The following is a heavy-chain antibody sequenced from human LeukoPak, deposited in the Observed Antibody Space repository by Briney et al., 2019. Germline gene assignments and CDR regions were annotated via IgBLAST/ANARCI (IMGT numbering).Heavy chain of an antibody. V-gene: IGHV1-8*03. CDR1: GYTFTNHD. CDR2: MNPNSGNT. Sequence: ASVKVSCKASGYTFTNHDINWVRQAPGQGLEWMGWMNPNSGNTGYSQKFQGRLTITRDTSISTAYMELSSLRSDDTAVYYCVRMTVRGVISPWGQGTRVTVSS. D-gene: IGHD3-10*01. J-gene: IGHJ5*02. CDR3: VRMTVRGVISP.